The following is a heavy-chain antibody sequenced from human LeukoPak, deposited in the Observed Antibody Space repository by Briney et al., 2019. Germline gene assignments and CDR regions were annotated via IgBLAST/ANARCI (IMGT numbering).Heavy chain of an antibody. CDR3: ARDLGASDSHGMDV. V-gene: IGHV3-21*01. CDR1: GFTLCSYS. Sequence: GGSLRLSFAASGFTLCSYSMNWVRQARGKGVEWVSSISSSSSYIYYAESVKGRFTISRDKAKNSLYLQVNSLRAEDTAVYYCARDLGASDSHGMDVWAQGTTVTVSS. CDR2: ISSSSSYI. D-gene: IGHD4/OR15-4a*01. J-gene: IGHJ6*02.